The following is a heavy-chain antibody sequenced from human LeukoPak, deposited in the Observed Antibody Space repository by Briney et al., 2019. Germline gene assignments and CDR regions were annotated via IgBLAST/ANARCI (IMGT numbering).Heavy chain of an antibody. CDR2: IYHSGST. CDR3: ARVFDYGYYFDY. J-gene: IGHJ4*02. D-gene: IGHD4-17*01. V-gene: IGHV4-38-2*02. Sequence: SETLSLTCTVSGYSISSGYYWGWIRQPPGEGLEWIGSIYHSGSTYYNPSLKSRVTISVDTSKNQFSLKLSSVTAADTAVYYCARVFDYGYYFDYWGQGTLVTVSS. CDR1: GYSISSGYY.